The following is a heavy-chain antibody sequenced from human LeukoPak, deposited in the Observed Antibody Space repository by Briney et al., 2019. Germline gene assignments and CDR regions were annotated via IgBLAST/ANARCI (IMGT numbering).Heavy chain of an antibody. CDR3: AKSRSGSGSSYNWFDP. CDR1: GGSISSSSYY. CDR2: IYYSGST. Sequence: PSETLSLTCTVSGGSISSSSYYWGWIRQPPGKGLEWIGSIYYSGSTYYNPSLKSRVTISVDTSKNQFSLKLSSVTAADTAVYYCAKSRSGSGSSYNWFDPWGQGTLVTVSS. J-gene: IGHJ5*02. V-gene: IGHV4-39*07. D-gene: IGHD3-10*01.